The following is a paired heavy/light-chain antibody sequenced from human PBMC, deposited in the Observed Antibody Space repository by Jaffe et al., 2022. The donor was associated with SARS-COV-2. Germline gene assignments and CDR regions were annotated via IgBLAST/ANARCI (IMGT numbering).Heavy chain of an antibody. J-gene: IGHJ4*02. CDR2: IYPGDSKT. V-gene: IGHV5-51*01. CDR3: ARPSYGASEY. CDR1: GYSFTNHW. D-gene: IGHD4-17*01. Sequence: EVQLVQSGAEVKKPGESLKISCKGSGYSFTNHWIGWVRQMPGKGLEWVGLIYPGDSKTRYSPSFQGQVTISVDKSISTAYLQWSSLKASDTAMYYCARPSYGASEYWGQGTLVTVSS.
Light chain of an antibody. J-gene: IGLJ2*01. V-gene: IGLV2-14*01. CDR1: SNDVGAYKY. CDR2: EVN. CDR3: NSYIGSSTLDVV. Sequence: QSALTQPASVSGSLGQSITLSCSGTSNDVGAYKYVSWYQQYSGKAPKLIIYEVNNRPSGVPDRFSGSKSGNTAFLTISGLQAEDEADYYCNSYIGSSTLDVVFGGGTKLTVL.